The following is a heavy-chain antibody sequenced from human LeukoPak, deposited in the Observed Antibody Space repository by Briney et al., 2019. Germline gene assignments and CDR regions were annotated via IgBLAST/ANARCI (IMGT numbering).Heavy chain of an antibody. V-gene: IGHV4-4*07. CDR1: AGTISSYY. J-gene: IGHJ6*02. CDR2: IYTSGST. Sequence: PSETLSLTGTGSAGTISSYYWSWIPQPAGKGLVWIGRIYTSGSTNSNPSLKSRVTMSVDTSKNQFSLKLSSVTAADTAVYYCARATGLRGDCSSTSCWDYYYGMDVWGQGTTATVSS. CDR3: ARATGLRGDCSSTSCWDYYYGMDV. D-gene: IGHD2-2*01.